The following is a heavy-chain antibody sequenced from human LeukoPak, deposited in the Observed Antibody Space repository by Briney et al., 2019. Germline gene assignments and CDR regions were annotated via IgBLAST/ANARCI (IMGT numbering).Heavy chain of an antibody. CDR2: INHSGST. Sequence: SETLSLTCAVYGGSFSGYYWSWIRQPPGKGLEWIGEINHSGSTNYNPSLKSRVTISVDTSKNQFSLKLSSVTAADTAVYYCARGRGYCSGGSCSTHYYYYGMDVWGQGTTVTVSS. J-gene: IGHJ6*02. D-gene: IGHD2-15*01. CDR1: GGSFSGYY. CDR3: ARGRGYCSGGSCSTHYYYYGMDV. V-gene: IGHV4-34*01.